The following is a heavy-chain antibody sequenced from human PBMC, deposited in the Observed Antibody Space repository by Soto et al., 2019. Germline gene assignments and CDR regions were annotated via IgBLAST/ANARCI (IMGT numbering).Heavy chain of an antibody. Sequence: GGSLRLSCAASGFTFRTYSMHWVRQAPGKGLEWVAVISYDGTNKYYADSVKGRFTISRDNSKNTLSLEMNSLRPEDTAVYYCARVYSSLDYGIDYWGQGTPVTFSS. CDR1: GFTFRTYS. V-gene: IGHV3-30-3*01. CDR3: ARVYSSLDYGIDY. J-gene: IGHJ4*02. CDR2: ISYDGTNK. D-gene: IGHD6-19*01.